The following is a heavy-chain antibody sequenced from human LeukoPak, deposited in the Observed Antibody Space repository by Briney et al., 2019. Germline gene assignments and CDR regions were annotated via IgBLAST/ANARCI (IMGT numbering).Heavy chain of an antibody. J-gene: IGHJ6*03. Sequence: ASVKVSCKASGYTFTGYYMHWVRQAPGQGLEWMGWINPNSGGTNYAQKFQGRVTMTRDTSISTAYMELSRLRSDDTAVYYCARRGWYSSGSLYYYYYMDVWGKGITVTISS. CDR3: ARRGWYSSGSLYYYYYMDV. CDR1: GYTFTGYY. CDR2: INPNSGGT. V-gene: IGHV1-2*02. D-gene: IGHD6-19*01.